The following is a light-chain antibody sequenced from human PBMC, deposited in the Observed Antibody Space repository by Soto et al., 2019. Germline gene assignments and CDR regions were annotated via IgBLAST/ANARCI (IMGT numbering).Light chain of an antibody. Sequence: EIVLTQSPATLSLSPGERAILSCRASQSVSSYLAWYQQKPGQAPRLLIYDASNRATGIPARFSGSGSGTDFTLTINGLEPEDFAVYYCQQRSNWPVTFGPGTKVDIK. CDR2: DAS. CDR1: QSVSSY. V-gene: IGKV3-11*01. CDR3: QQRSNWPVT. J-gene: IGKJ3*01.